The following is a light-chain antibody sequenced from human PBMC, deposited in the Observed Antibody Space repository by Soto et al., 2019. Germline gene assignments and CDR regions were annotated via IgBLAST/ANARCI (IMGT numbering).Light chain of an antibody. CDR1: ESLLHSNGYNY. V-gene: IGKV2-28*01. J-gene: IGKJ1*01. Sequence: DIVMTQSPLSLPFTPGYPSSISCTSRESLLHSNGYNYLDWYLQKPGQSPQLLIYLGSNRASGVPDRFSGSGSGTDFTLKISRVEAEDVGVYYCMQALQTPRTFGQGTRWIS. CDR2: LGS. CDR3: MQALQTPRT.